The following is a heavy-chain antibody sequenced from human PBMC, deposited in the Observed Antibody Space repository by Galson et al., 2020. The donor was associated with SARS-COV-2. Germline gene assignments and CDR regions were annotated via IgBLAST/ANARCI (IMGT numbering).Heavy chain of an antibody. CDR2: INPDGSGK. Sequence: GGPLRLSGAASGFTLSRYWMHWVRQPPGKGRVWVARINPDGSGKVYADSVKGRFTISRDNAKSTLYLQINSLRADDTAVYYCVRSSGSTTYPAIFFDYWGQGTLVTVSS. D-gene: IGHD1-1*01. V-gene: IGHV3-74*01. J-gene: IGHJ4*02. CDR3: VRSSGSTTYPAIFFDY. CDR1: GFTLSRYW.